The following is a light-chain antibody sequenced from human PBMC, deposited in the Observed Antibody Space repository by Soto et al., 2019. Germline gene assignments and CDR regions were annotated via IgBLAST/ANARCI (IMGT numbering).Light chain of an antibody. CDR1: SSDIGAYNY. Sequence: QSALTQPASVSGSPGQSITISCTGTSSDIGAYNYVSWYQQHPGKAPKLMIYDVSNRPSGLSNRFSGSKPGNTASLTISGLQAEDEGDYYCSSYSTTGSYVFGAGTKVTVL. J-gene: IGLJ1*01. V-gene: IGLV2-14*01. CDR3: SSYSTTGSYV. CDR2: DVS.